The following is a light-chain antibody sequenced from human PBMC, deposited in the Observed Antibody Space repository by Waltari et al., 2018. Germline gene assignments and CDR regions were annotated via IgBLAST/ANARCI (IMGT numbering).Light chain of an antibody. CDR3: QQYNKWPPVT. Sequence: EIVMTQSPVTLSVSPGDRATLSCRASQSVSTNVAWYQKKPGQVPRVLIYGASSRATGIPARFSCSGSGTDFTLTISSLQSEDAAIYYCQQYNKWPPVTFGPGTKVDLK. CDR1: QSVSTN. CDR2: GAS. V-gene: IGKV3-15*01. J-gene: IGKJ3*01.